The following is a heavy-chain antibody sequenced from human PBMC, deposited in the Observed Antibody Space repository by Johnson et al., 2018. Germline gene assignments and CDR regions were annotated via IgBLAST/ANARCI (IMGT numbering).Heavy chain of an antibody. J-gene: IGHJ6*03. V-gene: IGHV3-33*06. Sequence: QVQLVQAGGGVVQPGRSLRLSRTTSGFNFRTFGMHWVRQAPGKGLEWVAVIWWEGRKKSSADSVTGRFTMSQDNSQNTLFLQMNSLRAEDTAMYYCEKDPYYYDGRAYSTSYYDYYMDVWGKGTTVTVSS. D-gene: IGHD3-22*01. CDR1: GFNFRTFG. CDR3: EKDPYYYDGRAYSTSYYDYYMDV. CDR2: IWWEGRKK.